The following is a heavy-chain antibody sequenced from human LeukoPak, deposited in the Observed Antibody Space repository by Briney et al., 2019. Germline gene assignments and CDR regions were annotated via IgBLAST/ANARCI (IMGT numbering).Heavy chain of an antibody. CDR1: GYRFTTYW. Sequence: PGESLKISCKASGYRFTTYWFGWVRQLPGKGLGGRGTFYPVDSDTRYSPSFQGQVTISADKSISTAYLQWSSLKASDTAMYYCARQEDAYYDSSGYYSSPIDYWGQGTLVTVSS. V-gene: IGHV5-51*01. D-gene: IGHD3-22*01. CDR3: ARQEDAYYDSSGYYSSPIDY. J-gene: IGHJ4*02. CDR2: FYPVDSDT.